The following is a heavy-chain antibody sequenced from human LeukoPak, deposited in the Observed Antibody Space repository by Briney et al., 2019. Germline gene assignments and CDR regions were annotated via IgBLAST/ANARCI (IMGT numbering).Heavy chain of an antibody. CDR1: GGSFSGYY. Sequence: PSETLSLTCAVYGGSFSGYYWSWIRQPPGKGLEWIGEINHSGSTNYNPSLKSRVTISVDTSKTQLSLKLNSVTAADTAVYYCARDRAYYYDSSGYHGAFDIWGQGTLVTVSS. V-gene: IGHV4-34*01. J-gene: IGHJ3*02. D-gene: IGHD3-22*01. CDR2: INHSGST. CDR3: ARDRAYYYDSSGYHGAFDI.